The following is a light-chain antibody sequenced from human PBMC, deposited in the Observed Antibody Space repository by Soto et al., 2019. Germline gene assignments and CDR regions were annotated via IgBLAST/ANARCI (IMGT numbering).Light chain of an antibody. CDR2: EVS. Sequence: QSDLTQPPTVSGSLGQSVTISCTGTSSDVGSYNRVSWYQQSPGTAPKLMIYEVSNRPSGVPDRFSGSKSGNTASLTISGLQAEDEADYYCSSYTSSSTYVFGTGTKVTVL. CDR3: SSYTSSSTYV. J-gene: IGLJ1*01. CDR1: SSDVGSYNR. V-gene: IGLV2-18*02.